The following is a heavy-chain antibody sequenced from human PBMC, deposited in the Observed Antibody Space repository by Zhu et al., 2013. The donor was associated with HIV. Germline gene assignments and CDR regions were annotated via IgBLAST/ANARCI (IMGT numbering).Heavy chain of an antibody. J-gene: IGHJ6*03. CDR3: AREYSIGYYYYMDV. CDR1: GVKLKYHA. Sequence: QVQLMQSGPEVKRPGSSVRVSCQASGVKLKYHAISWIRQAPGQGLEWLGSILPALASTKYGRNFQGRVSFTADTSQNTVYMELTNLKPDDTAVFYCAREYSIGYYYYMDVWGKGTTVTVSS. CDR2: ILPALAST. V-gene: IGHV1-69*09. D-gene: IGHD6-25*01.